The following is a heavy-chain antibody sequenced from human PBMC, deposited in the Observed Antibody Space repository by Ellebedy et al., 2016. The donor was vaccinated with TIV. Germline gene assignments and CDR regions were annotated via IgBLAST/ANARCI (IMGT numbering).Heavy chain of an antibody. CDR3: AKYMMITTPYFDY. CDR2: LTYNGDLT. Sequence: GESLKISXAASGFAFSTYAMAWVRQAPGRGLEWVSSLTYNGDLTYYGDSVKGRFTISRDNSKNTLFLQMNSLGAEDTALYYCAKYMMITTPYFDYWGQGTLVTVSS. J-gene: IGHJ4*02. CDR1: GFAFSTYA. D-gene: IGHD4/OR15-4a*01. V-gene: IGHV3-23*01.